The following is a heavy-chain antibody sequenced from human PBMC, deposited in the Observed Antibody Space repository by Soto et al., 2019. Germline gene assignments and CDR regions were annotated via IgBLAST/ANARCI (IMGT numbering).Heavy chain of an antibody. J-gene: IGHJ4*02. V-gene: IGHV2-5*02. D-gene: IGHD3-10*01. CDR3: AHSRNLITEDAQVGDFDY. CDR1: GFSLTTGGVG. CDR2: IYWDDDE. Sequence: QITLKESGPTLVKPTQTLTLTCDFSGFSLTTGGVGVGWVRQPPGEALEWLALIYWDDDERYNPSLKTRLTITKDPSTTQVVLIMTNMDPVDTATYYCAHSRNLITEDAQVGDFDYWGQGTLVTVSS.